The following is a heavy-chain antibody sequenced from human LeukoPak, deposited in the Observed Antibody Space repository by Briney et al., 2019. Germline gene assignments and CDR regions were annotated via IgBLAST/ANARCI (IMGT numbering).Heavy chain of an antibody. D-gene: IGHD2-2*01. CDR3: ARGPTIRAYQQGKVY. Sequence: ASVKVSCKASGYTFTGYYMHWVRQAPGQGLEWMGWINPNSGGTNYAQKFQGRVTMTRDTSISTAYMELSSLRSEDTAVYYCARGPTIRAYQQGKVYWGQGTLVTVSS. V-gene: IGHV1-2*02. CDR1: GYTFTGYY. CDR2: INPNSGGT. J-gene: IGHJ4*02.